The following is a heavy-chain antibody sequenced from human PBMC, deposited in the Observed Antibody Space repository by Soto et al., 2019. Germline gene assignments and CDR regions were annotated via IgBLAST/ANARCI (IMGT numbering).Heavy chain of an antibody. Sequence: PGGSLRLSCAASGFTFSSYAMHWVRQAPGKGLEWVAVISYDGSNKYYADSVKGRFTISRDNSKNTLYLQMNSLRAEDTAVYYCARSNPSKYYYDSSGYFGFDYWGQGTLVTVSS. CDR3: ARSNPSKYYYDSSGYFGFDY. CDR2: ISYDGSNK. V-gene: IGHV3-30-3*01. J-gene: IGHJ4*02. CDR1: GFTFSSYA. D-gene: IGHD3-22*01.